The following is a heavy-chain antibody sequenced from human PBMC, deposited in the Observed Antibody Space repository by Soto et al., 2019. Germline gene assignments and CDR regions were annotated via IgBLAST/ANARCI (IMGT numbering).Heavy chain of an antibody. CDR3: ARSGSGSSFGFDY. D-gene: IGHD3-10*01. J-gene: IGHJ4*02. V-gene: IGHV5-51*01. CDR2: IYPGDSDT. CDR1: GYSFSFYW. Sequence: PGESLKISCKGSGYSFSFYWIAWVRQMPGKGLEWMGIIYPGDSDTRYSPSFQGQVTISADKSISTAYLQWSSLKASDTAMYYCARSGSGSSFGFDYWGQGTLVTVSS.